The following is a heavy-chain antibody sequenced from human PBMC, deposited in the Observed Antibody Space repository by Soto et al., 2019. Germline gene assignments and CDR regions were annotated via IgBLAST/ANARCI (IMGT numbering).Heavy chain of an antibody. Sequence: VQLVESGGGLVQPGRSLRLSCAASGFTFEHYAMHWVRQPPGKGLEWVSSISWNSGKIAYADSVKGRITISRDNTKNSLYLQMNSLRPEDTALYYCAKDPYGDYGEGGFSQFWGQGVRVIVSS. CDR3: AKDPYGDYGEGGFSQF. CDR2: ISWNSGKI. V-gene: IGHV3-9*01. CDR1: GFTFEHYA. D-gene: IGHD4-17*01. J-gene: IGHJ1*01.